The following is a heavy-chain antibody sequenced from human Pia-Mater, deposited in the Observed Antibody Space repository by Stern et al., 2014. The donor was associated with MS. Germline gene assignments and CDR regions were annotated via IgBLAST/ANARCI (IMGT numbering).Heavy chain of an antibody. CDR3: ARDQRGITIFGVVTDYYYLGMDV. Sequence: QMQLVQSGAEVKKPGASVKVSCKTSGYIFTGYYIHWVRQAPGQGLEWMAWINPNTGGPKYDQKFQGRVTMSRDTSISTAYVELSSLTSDDTAVYYCARDQRGITIFGVVTDYYYLGMDVWGQGTTVTVSS. D-gene: IGHD3-3*01. J-gene: IGHJ6*02. CDR2: INPNTGGP. CDR1: GYIFTGYY. V-gene: IGHV1-2*02.